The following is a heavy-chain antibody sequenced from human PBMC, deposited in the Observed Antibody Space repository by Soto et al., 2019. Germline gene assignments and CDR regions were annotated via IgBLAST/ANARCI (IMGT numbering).Heavy chain of an antibody. D-gene: IGHD4-17*01. CDR1: GFTFSSYG. CDR2: IWYDGSNK. J-gene: IGHJ4*02. Sequence: QVQLVESGGGVVQPGRSLRLSCAASGFTFSSYGLHWVRQAPGKGLEWVAVIWYDGSNKYYADSVKGRFTISRDNSKNTLYLQMNSLRAEGTAVYYCARDDYGAKGYWGQGTLVTVSS. CDR3: ARDDYGAKGY. V-gene: IGHV3-33*01.